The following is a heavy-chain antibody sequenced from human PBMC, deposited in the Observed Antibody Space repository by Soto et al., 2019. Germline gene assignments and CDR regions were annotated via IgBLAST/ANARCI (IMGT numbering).Heavy chain of an antibody. CDR3: ARGGDDIVVVPAAPGGNYYYGMDV. CDR2: IKQDGSEK. CDR1: GFTFSSYW. V-gene: IGHV3-7*03. D-gene: IGHD2-2*01. J-gene: IGHJ6*02. Sequence: GGSLRLSCAASGFTFSSYWTSWVRQAPGKGLEWVANIKQDGSEKYYVDSVKGRFTISRDNAKNSLYLQMNSLRAEDTAVYYCARGGDDIVVVPAAPGGNYYYGMDVWGQGTTVTVSS.